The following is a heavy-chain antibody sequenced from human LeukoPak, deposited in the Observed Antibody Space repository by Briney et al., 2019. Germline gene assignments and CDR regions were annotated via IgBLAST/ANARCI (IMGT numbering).Heavy chain of an antibody. CDR1: GYTFASYY. J-gene: IGHJ4*02. D-gene: IGHD1-14*01. Sequence: ASVKVSCKASGYTFASYYMHWVRQAPGQGLEWMGRINPNSGGTNYAQKFQGRVTMTRDTSISTAYMELSRLRSDDTAVYYCARERNPSTSRHFDYWGQGTLVTVSS. CDR3: ARERNPSTSRHFDY. V-gene: IGHV1-2*06. CDR2: INPNSGGT.